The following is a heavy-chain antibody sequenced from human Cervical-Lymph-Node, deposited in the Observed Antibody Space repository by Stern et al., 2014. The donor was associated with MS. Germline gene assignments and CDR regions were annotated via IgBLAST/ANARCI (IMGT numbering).Heavy chain of an antibody. J-gene: IGHJ3*02. Sequence: EVQLVESGAEVKKPGESLKISCKGSGYSFTSYWIGWVRQMPGKGLEWMGVIYPGDSDTRSSPSSQGQVTISADKSISTAYLQWSSLKASDTAMYYCARRGIAVGDAFDIWGQGTMVTVSS. V-gene: IGHV5-51*03. D-gene: IGHD6-19*01. CDR1: GYSFTSYW. CDR3: ARRGIAVGDAFDI. CDR2: IYPGDSDT.